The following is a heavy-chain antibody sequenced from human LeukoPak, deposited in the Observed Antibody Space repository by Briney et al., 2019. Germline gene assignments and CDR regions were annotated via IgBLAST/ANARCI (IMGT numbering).Heavy chain of an antibody. V-gene: IGHV1-2*02. J-gene: IGHJ4*02. Sequence: GASVKVSCKASGYTFTGYYMHWVRQAPGQGLEWMGWINPNSGGTNYAQKFQGRVTMTRDTSISTAYMELSRLRSDDTAVYYCARGPSHDCSSTSCYSGGLTLVSARLDYWGQGTLVTVSS. D-gene: IGHD2-2*01. CDR1: GYTFTGYY. CDR3: ARGPSHDCSSTSCYSGGLTLVSARLDY. CDR2: INPNSGGT.